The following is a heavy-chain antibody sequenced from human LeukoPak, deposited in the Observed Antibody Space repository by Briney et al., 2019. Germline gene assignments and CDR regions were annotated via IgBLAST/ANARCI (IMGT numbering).Heavy chain of an antibody. CDR1: GYTLTQLS. CDR2: FDPEGGET. J-gene: IGHJ4*02. Sequence: ASVKVSCKVSGYTLTQLSMHWVRQAPGKGLEGRGGFDPEGGETIYAQKFQGRVTMTEDTYTDTAYMELSSLRSEDTAVYYCATQHLDEITDSGWPIYWGQGTLVTVSS. V-gene: IGHV1-24*01. D-gene: IGHD6-19*01. CDR3: ATQHLDEITDSGWPIY.